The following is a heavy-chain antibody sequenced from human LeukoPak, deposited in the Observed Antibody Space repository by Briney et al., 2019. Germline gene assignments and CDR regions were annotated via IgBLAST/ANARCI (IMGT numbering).Heavy chain of an antibody. J-gene: IGHJ4*02. D-gene: IGHD3-22*01. Sequence: GGSLRLSCAASGFTFSSNAMSWVRQAPGKGLEWVSTISGSGGSTYYADSVKGRFTISRDNSKNTLYLQMNSLRAEDTAVYHCAKVEDTSGYGYFDYWGQETQVTVSS. CDR2: ISGSGGST. V-gene: IGHV3-23*01. CDR3: AKVEDTSGYGYFDY. CDR1: GFTFSSNA.